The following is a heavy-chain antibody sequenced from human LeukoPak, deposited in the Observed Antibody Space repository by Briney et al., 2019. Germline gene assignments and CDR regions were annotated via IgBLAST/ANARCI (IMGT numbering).Heavy chain of an antibody. Sequence: ASVRVSCKASGYTFTSYYMHWVRQAPGQGLEWMGIINPSGGSTSYAQKFQGRVTMTRDTSTSTVYMELSSLRSEDTAVYYCARDRLDYGDYVAFDIWGQGTMVTVSS. CDR2: INPSGGST. CDR1: GYTFTSYY. CDR3: ARDRLDYGDYVAFDI. V-gene: IGHV1-46*01. D-gene: IGHD4-17*01. J-gene: IGHJ3*02.